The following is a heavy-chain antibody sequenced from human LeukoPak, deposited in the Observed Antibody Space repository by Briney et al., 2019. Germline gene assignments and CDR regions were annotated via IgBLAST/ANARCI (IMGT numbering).Heavy chain of an antibody. CDR2: MNPNNGNT. CDR3: ARGSRVLRYFDWLPYYMDV. J-gene: IGHJ6*03. V-gene: IGHV1-8*01. Sequence: GASVKVSCKASGYTFTSYDINWVRQATGQGLEWMGWMNPNNGNTGYAQKFQGRVTMTRNTSISTAYMELSSRRSEDMAVYYCARGSRVLRYFDWLPYYMDVWGKGTTVTISS. D-gene: IGHD3-9*01. CDR1: GYTFTSYD.